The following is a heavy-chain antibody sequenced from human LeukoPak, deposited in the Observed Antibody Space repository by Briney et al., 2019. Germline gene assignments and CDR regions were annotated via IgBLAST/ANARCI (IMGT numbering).Heavy chain of an antibody. V-gene: IGHV4-59*01. J-gene: IGHJ4*02. CDR1: GDSINSDY. D-gene: IGHD2-15*01. CDR2: IYYGGST. Sequence: SETLSLTCSVSGDSINSDYWSWMRQPPGKGLEWIGYIYYGGSTNYNPSLKSRVSMSVDTSKNQFSLNLSSVTAADTAVYHCARLLAGCPGGRCRAHFDYWGQGTLVTVSS. CDR3: ARLLAGCPGGRCRAHFDY.